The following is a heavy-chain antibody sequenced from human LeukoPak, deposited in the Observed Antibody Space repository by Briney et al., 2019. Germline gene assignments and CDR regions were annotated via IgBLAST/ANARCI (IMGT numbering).Heavy chain of an antibody. CDR3: VRRLPTTPHYYFDY. V-gene: IGHV3-64D*06. D-gene: IGHD2-21*02. Sequence: GGSLRLCCSASGFTFSSYAMHWVRQASGKGLEYVSAISSNGGGTYYADSVKGRFTISRDNSKNTLYLQMSSLRADDTAVYYCVRRLPTTPHYYFDYWGQGTLVTVSS. J-gene: IGHJ4*02. CDR1: GFTFSSYA. CDR2: ISSNGGGT.